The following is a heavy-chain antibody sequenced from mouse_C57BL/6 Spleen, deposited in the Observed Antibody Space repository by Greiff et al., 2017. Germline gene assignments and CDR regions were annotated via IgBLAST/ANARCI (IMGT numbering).Heavy chain of an antibody. CDR3: ARGGNDGYYVAWFAY. CDR1: GYTFTGYW. Sequence: VQLQQSGAELMKPGASVKLSCKATGYTFTGYWIEWVKQRPGHGLEWIGEILPGSGSTNYNEKFKGKATFTADTSSNTAYMQLSSPTTEDSAIYYCARGGNDGYYVAWFAYWGQGTLVTVSA. V-gene: IGHV1-9*01. D-gene: IGHD2-3*01. CDR2: ILPGSGST. J-gene: IGHJ3*01.